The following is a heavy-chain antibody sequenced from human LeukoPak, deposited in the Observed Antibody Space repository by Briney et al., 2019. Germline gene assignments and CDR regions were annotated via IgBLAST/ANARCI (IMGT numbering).Heavy chain of an antibody. CDR3: ARESDGWFDP. CDR2: MYTSGST. J-gene: IGHJ5*02. CDR1: GGSISSYF. V-gene: IGHV4-4*07. Sequence: SETLSLTCSVSGGSISSYFWTWIRQPAGKGLEWIGRMYTSGSTNYNPSLKSRVTTSVDTSKNQFSLKLTSVTAADTALYYCARESDGWFDPWGQGTLVTVSS.